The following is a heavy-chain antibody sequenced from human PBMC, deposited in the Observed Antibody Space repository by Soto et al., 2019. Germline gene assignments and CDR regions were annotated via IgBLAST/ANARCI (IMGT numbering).Heavy chain of an antibody. CDR3: ARDEGGFWCGHTPGGAFGI. CDR1: GGSISSGGYY. J-gene: IGHJ3*02. CDR2: IYYSGST. V-gene: IGHV4-31*03. D-gene: IGHD3-3*01. Sequence: QVQLQESGPGLVKPSQTLSLTCTVSGGSISSGGYYWSWIRQHPGKGLEWIGYIYYSGSTYYNPSLKSRVTISVDTSKNQFSLKLSSVTAADTAVYYCARDEGGFWCGHTPGGAFGIWGQGTMVTVSS.